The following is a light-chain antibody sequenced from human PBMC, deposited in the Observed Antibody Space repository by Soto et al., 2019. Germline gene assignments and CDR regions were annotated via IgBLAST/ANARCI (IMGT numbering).Light chain of an antibody. V-gene: IGKV1-5*03. CDR3: QQYNSYSWT. Sequence: DIPMTQSPSTLSASVGDRVTTTCRASQTISSWLAWYQQKPGKAPKLLIYKASTLKSGVPSRFSGSGSGTEFTLTISSLQPDDFATYYCQQYNSYSWTFGQGTKVDIK. J-gene: IGKJ1*01. CDR1: QTISSW. CDR2: KAS.